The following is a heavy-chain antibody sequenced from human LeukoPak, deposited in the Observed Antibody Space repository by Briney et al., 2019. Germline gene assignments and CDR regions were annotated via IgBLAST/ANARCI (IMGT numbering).Heavy chain of an antibody. J-gene: IGHJ5*02. Sequence: PSETLSLTCAVSGFSISSDYYWAWIRQPPGKGLEWIGSIHHSGTTAYNPSLRSRVTISVDTSKNQFSLKLTSVTAADAAVYFCARDFRDSESSWGQGTLVTVSS. V-gene: IGHV4-38-2*02. CDR1: GFSISSDYY. CDR2: IHHSGTT. CDR3: ARDFRDSESS. D-gene: IGHD1-26*01.